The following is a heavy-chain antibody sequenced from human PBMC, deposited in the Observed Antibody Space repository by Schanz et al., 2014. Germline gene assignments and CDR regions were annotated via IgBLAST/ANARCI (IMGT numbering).Heavy chain of an antibody. Sequence: EVQLLESGGGLVQPGGSLRLSCAASGFTFTNYAMTWVRQAPGKGLEWVSGISGSGASTYYADSVKGRFTISRDNSENTLYLQMNSLRAEDTAVYYCAKRHGVIQQVSDYWGQGTLVTVSS. CDR2: ISGSGAST. D-gene: IGHD3-22*01. CDR3: AKRHGVIQQVSDY. V-gene: IGHV3-23*01. CDR1: GFTFTNYA. J-gene: IGHJ4*02.